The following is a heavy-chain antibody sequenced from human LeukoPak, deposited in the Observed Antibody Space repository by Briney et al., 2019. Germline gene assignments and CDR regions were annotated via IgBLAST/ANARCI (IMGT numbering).Heavy chain of an antibody. D-gene: IGHD2-21*02. CDR3: ARDLALFCGGDCYLGPTDY. CDR1: GYTFTGYY. J-gene: IGHJ4*02. CDR2: INPNSGGT. V-gene: IGHV1-2*02. Sequence: GASVKVSCKASGYTFTGYYTHWVRQAPGQGLEWMGWINPNSGGTNYAQKFQGRVTMTRDTSISTAYMELSRLRSDDTAVYYCARDLALFCGGDCYLGPTDYWGQGTLVTVSS.